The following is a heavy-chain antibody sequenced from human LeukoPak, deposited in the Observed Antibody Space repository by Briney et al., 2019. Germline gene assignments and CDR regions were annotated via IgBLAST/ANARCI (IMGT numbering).Heavy chain of an antibody. D-gene: IGHD3-9*01. J-gene: IGHJ6*02. V-gene: IGHV1-69*04. CDR3: ARGVRYFDWLSKGYYYYYGMDV. Sequence: ASVKVSCKASGGTFSSYAISWVRQAPGQGLEWMGRIIPILGIANYAQKFQGRVTITADKSTSTAYMELSSLRSEDTAVYYCARGVRYFDWLSKGYYYYYGMDVWGQGTTVTVSS. CDR2: IIPILGIA. CDR1: GGTFSSYA.